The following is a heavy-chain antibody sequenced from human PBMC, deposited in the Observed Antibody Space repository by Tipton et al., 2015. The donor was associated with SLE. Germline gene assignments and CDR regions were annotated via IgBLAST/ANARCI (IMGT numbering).Heavy chain of an antibody. CDR1: GGSISSYY. Sequence: TLSLTCTVSGGSISSYYWSWIRQPPGKRLEWIGYIYYSGSTNYNPSLKSRVTISVDTSKNQFSLKLSSVTAADTAVYYCARARPHIVVVIAPEAFDIWGQGTMVTVSS. D-gene: IGHD2-21*01. CDR2: IYYSGST. CDR3: ARARPHIVVVIAPEAFDI. V-gene: IGHV4-59*01. J-gene: IGHJ3*02.